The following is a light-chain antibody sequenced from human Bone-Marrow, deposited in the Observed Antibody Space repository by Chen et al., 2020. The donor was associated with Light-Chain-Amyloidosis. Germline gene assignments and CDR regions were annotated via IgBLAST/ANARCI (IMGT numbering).Light chain of an antibody. CDR2: DDS. CDR3: QVWDRSSDRPV. J-gene: IGLJ3*02. CDR1: NIGSTR. V-gene: IGLV3-21*02. Sequence: SYVLTQPSSVSVAPGQTATIACGGNNIGSTRVHWYQQTPGQAPLLVVYDDSDRPSGIPGRLSGSDSGKTATLTSSRVEAGDEADYYCQVWDRSSDRPVFGGGTKLTVL.